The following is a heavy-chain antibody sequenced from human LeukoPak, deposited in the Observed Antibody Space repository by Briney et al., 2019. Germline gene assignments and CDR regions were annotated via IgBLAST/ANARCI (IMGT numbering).Heavy chain of an antibody. CDR3: GRFHLGYYDLDY. CDR1: GFTFSSYW. V-gene: IGHV3-7*01. CDR2: IKYDGGTK. J-gene: IGHJ4*02. D-gene: IGHD3-22*01. Sequence: GGSLRLSCAASGFTFSSYWMSWVRQAPGKGLEWVANIKYDGGTKYYGDSVKGRFTISRDNAKNSLYLQMNSLRVEDTAVFYCGRFHLGYYDLDYWGQGTLVTVSS.